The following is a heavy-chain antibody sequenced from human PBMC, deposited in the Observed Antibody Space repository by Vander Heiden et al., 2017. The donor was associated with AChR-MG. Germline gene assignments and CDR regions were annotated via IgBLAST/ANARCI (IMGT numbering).Heavy chain of an antibody. CDR1: GDSISSSGHY. V-gene: IGHV4-39*01. D-gene: IGHD2-21*01. CDR2: IYYSGAY. CDR3: ARHSRNNAYSAFNY. J-gene: IGHJ4*02. Sequence: QLQLQESGPGPVKPSETLSLMCSVSGDSISSSGHYWGWIRQPPGKGLEWIGSIYYSGAYQYNPSLKSRVTISVDTSKNQLSLKLSSLTAADTAVYYCARHSRNNAYSAFNYWGQGTLVTVSS.